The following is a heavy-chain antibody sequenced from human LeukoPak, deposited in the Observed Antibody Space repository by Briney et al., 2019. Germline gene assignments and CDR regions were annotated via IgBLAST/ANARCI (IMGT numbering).Heavy chain of an antibody. CDR1: GFTFSSYA. J-gene: IGHJ5*02. CDR2: ISGSGGST. V-gene: IGHV3-23*01. Sequence: GGSLRLSCAASGFTFSSYAMSWVRQAPGKGLEWVSAISGSGGSTYYADSVKGRFTISRDNSKNTLYLQMNSLRAEDTAVYYCAKDDSRGYFLPLNWFDPWGQGTLVTVSS. D-gene: IGHD3-22*01. CDR3: AKDDSRGYFLPLNWFDP.